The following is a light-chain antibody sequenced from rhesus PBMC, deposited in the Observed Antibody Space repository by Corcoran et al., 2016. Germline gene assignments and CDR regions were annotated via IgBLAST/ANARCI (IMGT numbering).Light chain of an antibody. CDR2: GAS. CDR1: QSVSSS. V-gene: IGKV3-42*01. CDR3: QQDYSWPLT. J-gene: IGKJ4*01. Sequence: EIVMTQSPATLSLSPGERATLSCRASQSVSSSLAWYQQKPGQAPKLLIYGASSRATGIPGSVSGSGSGTEFTLTISSLEPEDVGVYYCQQDYSWPLTFGGGTKVELK.